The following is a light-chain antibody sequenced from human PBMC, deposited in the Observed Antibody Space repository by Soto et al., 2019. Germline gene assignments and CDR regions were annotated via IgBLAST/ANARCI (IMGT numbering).Light chain of an antibody. CDR3: QHYHNWPMYT. CDR1: QTISSL. Sequence: EIVMTQSPATLSVSPGERATLSCRASQTISSLLAWYQQKPGQTPRLLIYDASTRATGIPARFSGSGSGTEFTLTISSLQSEDFAVYYCQHYHNWPMYTFGQGTKLEIK. CDR2: DAS. J-gene: IGKJ2*01. V-gene: IGKV3-15*01.